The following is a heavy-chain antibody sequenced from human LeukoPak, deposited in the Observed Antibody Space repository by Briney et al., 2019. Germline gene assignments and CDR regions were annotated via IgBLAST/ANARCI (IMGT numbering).Heavy chain of an antibody. Sequence: WGSLRLSCAASGFTVSSNYMSWVRQAPGKGLEWVSYISSSGSTIYYADSVKGRFTISRDNAKNSLYLQMNSLRAEDTAVYYCARLGSSGWYGYYHYMDVWGKGTTVTVSS. J-gene: IGHJ6*03. CDR2: ISSSGSTI. D-gene: IGHD6-19*01. V-gene: IGHV3-11*04. CDR1: GFTVSSNY. CDR3: ARLGSSGWYGYYHYMDV.